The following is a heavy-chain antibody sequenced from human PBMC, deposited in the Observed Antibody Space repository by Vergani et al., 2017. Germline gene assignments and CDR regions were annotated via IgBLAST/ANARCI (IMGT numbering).Heavy chain of an antibody. CDR1: GYTFTGYY. CDR2: INPNSGGT. CDR3: ARGFTSSYGRLHYFDY. Sequence: QVQLVQSGAEVKKPGASVKVSCKASGYTFTGYYMHWVRQAPGQGLEWMGWINPNSGGTNYAQKFQGWVTMTRDTSISTAYMELSRLRSADTAVYYCARGFTSSYGRLHYFDYWGQGTLVTVSS. J-gene: IGHJ4*02. D-gene: IGHD5-18*01. V-gene: IGHV1-2*04.